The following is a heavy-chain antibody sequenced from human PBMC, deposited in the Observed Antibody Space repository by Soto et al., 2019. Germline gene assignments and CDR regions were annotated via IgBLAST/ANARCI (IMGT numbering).Heavy chain of an antibody. CDR1: GGSISSYY. CDR2: IYYSGST. Sequence: QVQLQESGSGLVKPSETLSPTCTVSGGSISSYYWSWIRQPPGKGLEWIGYIYYSGSTNYNPSLKSRVTISVDTSKNQFSLKLSSVTAADTAVYYCAREGVSSSWYNYYGMDVWGQGTTVTVSS. D-gene: IGHD6-13*01. CDR3: AREGVSSSWYNYYGMDV. J-gene: IGHJ6*02. V-gene: IGHV4-59*01.